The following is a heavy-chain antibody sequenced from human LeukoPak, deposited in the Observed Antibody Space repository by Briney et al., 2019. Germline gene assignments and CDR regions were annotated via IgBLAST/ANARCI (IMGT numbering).Heavy chain of an antibody. J-gene: IGHJ4*02. Sequence: GGSLRLACAASGFIVSSNYMSWVSQAPGKGLEWVSVIYSGGSTYYADSVKGRFTISRDNSKNTLYLQMNSLRAEDTAVYYCARASRDGYNYDYWGQGTLVTVSS. V-gene: IGHV3-66*01. CDR2: IYSGGST. D-gene: IGHD5-24*01. CDR1: GFIVSSNY. CDR3: ARASRDGYNYDY.